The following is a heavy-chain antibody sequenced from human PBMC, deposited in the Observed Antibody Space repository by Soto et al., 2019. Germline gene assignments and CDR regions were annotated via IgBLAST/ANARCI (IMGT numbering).Heavy chain of an antibody. CDR1: GFTFSSYA. D-gene: IGHD3-22*01. CDR2: ISGSGGST. Sequence: LRLSCAASGFTFSSYAMSWVRQAPGKGLEWVSAISGSGGSTYYADSVKGRFTISRDNSKNTLYLQMNSLRAEDTAVYYCAKDMYYYDSSGYDPTSIHYYGMDVWGQGTTVTVSS. CDR3: AKDMYYYDSSGYDPTSIHYYGMDV. J-gene: IGHJ6*02. V-gene: IGHV3-23*01.